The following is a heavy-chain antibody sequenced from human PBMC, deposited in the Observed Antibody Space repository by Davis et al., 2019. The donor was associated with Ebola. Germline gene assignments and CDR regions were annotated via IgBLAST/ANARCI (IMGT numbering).Heavy chain of an antibody. D-gene: IGHD4-23*01. CDR3: ARQESQLHRYYFNS. J-gene: IGHJ4*02. CDR1: GASIRSHY. Sequence: MPSETLSLTCTVSGASIRSHYWSWIRQPPGKGLEWIGYIYYTGTTNFNPFLKSQVTLSVHTSENKFSLKLSSVAAADTAVYYCARQESQLHRYYFNSWGQGTLVTVSS. CDR2: IYYTGTT. V-gene: IGHV4-59*08.